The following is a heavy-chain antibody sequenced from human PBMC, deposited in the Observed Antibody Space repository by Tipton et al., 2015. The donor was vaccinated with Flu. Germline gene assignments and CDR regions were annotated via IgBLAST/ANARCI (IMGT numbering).Heavy chain of an antibody. CDR1: GASINSDGYY. J-gene: IGHJ4*02. D-gene: IGHD5-12*01. CDR2: IWTSGFT. CDR3: TGGSGYRNPGDY. V-gene: IGHV4-61*02. Sequence: TLSLTCTVSGASINSDGYYWSWIRRPAGKGLEWIGRIWTSGFTNYNPSLKSRVTMSLDTSKNQFSLKLNSVTAADTAVYYCTGGSGYRNPGDYWGQGTLVTVSS.